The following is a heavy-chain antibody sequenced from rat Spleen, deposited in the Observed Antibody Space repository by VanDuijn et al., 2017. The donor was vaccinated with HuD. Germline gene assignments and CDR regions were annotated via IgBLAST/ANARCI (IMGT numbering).Heavy chain of an antibody. CDR1: GFSLTSYN. Sequence: QVQLKESGPGLVQPSQTLSLTCTVSGFSLTSYNVHWVRQPTGKGLEWMGVIWTGGSTDYNSALKSRLSISRDTSKNQVFLKMNSLQSEDTTTNYCARDLDGYFDYWGQGVMVTVSS. V-gene: IGHV2-30*01. D-gene: IGHD1-12*03. CDR2: IWTGGST. J-gene: IGHJ2*01. CDR3: ARDLDGYFDY.